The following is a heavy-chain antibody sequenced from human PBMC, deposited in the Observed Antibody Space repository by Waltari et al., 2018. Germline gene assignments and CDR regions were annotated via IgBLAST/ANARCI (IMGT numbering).Heavy chain of an antibody. J-gene: IGHJ4*02. CDR3: ARDVGNVGGNY. V-gene: IGHV3-7*01. D-gene: IGHD3-10*01. CDR1: GFTFSDYW. CDR2: IKQDGSDI. Sequence: EVQLVASGGGLVQPGGSLRLSCLVSGFTFSDYWLSWVRQAPGKGLEWVANIKQDGSDIYYADSVKGRFTISRDNAKNSLYLQMNSLRAEDTAVYYCARDVGNVGGNYWGQGTLITVSS.